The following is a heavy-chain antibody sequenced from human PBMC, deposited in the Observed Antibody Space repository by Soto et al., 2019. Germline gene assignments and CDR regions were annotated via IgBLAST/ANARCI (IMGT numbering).Heavy chain of an antibody. V-gene: IGHV3-23*01. Sequence: GGTLRLSCAASGFTFSSYAMGWVRKGPGKGLERVAVVSIGGSTHYADSVRGRFTISRDNSKNTLSLQMNSLTAEDTAVYFCAKRRGAGGHFDYWGQGALVTVSS. CDR2: VSIGGST. CDR1: GFTFSSYA. CDR3: AKRRGAGGHFDY. J-gene: IGHJ4*02. D-gene: IGHD2-15*01.